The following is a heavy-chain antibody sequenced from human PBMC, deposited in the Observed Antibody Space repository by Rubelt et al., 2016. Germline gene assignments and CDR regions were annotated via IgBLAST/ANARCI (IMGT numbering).Heavy chain of an antibody. V-gene: IGHV3-7*02. J-gene: IGHJ4*02. D-gene: IGHD2-8*01. Sequence: SCAGSGFTFSNYWMSWVRQAPGKGLEWVAYIKYDGSEKDYVDSVKGRFTISRDNAKNSLYLQMNSLRAEDTAVYYCARIHNNAFDYWGQGTLVTVSS. CDR3: ARIHNNAFDY. CDR1: GFTFSNYW. CDR2: IKYDGSEK.